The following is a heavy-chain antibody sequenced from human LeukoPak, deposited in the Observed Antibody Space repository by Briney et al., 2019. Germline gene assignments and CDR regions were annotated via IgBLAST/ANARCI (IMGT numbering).Heavy chain of an antibody. CDR1: GDSISSFR. CDR2: VFDSEYI. Sequence: SETLSLTCTVSGDSISSFRWNWIRQSPGKGLEWIGIVFDSEYIDYNPSLKSRMSMSRDTSKNQISLRLTSVTAADTAVYYCAGEPPPRYGELFAFDIWGQGTMVTVSS. CDR3: AGEPPPRYGELFAFDI. J-gene: IGHJ3*02. D-gene: IGHD4-17*01. V-gene: IGHV4-59*01.